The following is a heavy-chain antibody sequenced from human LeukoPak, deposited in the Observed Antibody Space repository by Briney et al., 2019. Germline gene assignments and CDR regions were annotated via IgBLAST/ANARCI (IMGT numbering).Heavy chain of an antibody. CDR3: AKGGVAADGTPSHGMDV. V-gene: IGHV3-23*01. CDR1: EFTLSGYA. CDR2: ISGSGGST. J-gene: IGHJ6*02. D-gene: IGHD6-13*01. Sequence: GGSLRLSCAASEFTLSGYAMSWVRQAPGKGLEWVSAISGSGGSTYYADSVKGRFTISRDNSKNTLYLQMNSLRAEDTAVYYCAKGGVAADGTPSHGMDVWGQGTTVTVSS.